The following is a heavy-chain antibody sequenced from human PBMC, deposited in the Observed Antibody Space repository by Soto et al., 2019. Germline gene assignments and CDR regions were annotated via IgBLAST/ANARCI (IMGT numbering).Heavy chain of an antibody. V-gene: IGHV4-31*03. CDR1: GGSISSGGYY. CDR2: IYYSGIT. J-gene: IGHJ4*02. D-gene: IGHD5-18*01. CDR3: ARGTGAYSFVTPRELDY. Sequence: QVQLQESGPGLVKPSQTLSLTCTVSGGSISSGGYYWNWIRHLPGKRLEWIGYIYYSGITYYSPSLKRRVTISDATPKNHFSLNVSSVTAADTAGYFCARGTGAYSFVTPRELDYWGQGTLATVSS.